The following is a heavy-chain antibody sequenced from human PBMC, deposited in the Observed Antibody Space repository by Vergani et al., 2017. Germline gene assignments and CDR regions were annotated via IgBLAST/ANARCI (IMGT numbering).Heavy chain of an antibody. D-gene: IGHD5-12*01. Sequence: EVQLVESGGGLVKPGGSLRLSCAASGFTFSSYSMNWVRQAPGKGLEWVSSISSSSSYIYYADSVKGRFTISRDNAKNSLYLQMNSLRAEDTAVYYCAKGLRSWLSKGFDYWGQGTLVTVSS. V-gene: IGHV3-21*04. CDR2: ISSSSSYI. CDR3: AKGLRSWLSKGFDY. CDR1: GFTFSSYS. J-gene: IGHJ4*02.